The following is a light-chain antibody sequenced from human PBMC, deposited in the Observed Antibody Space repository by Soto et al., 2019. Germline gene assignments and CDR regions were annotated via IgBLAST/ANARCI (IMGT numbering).Light chain of an antibody. J-gene: IGKJ4*01. CDR1: QSLLYSSSNKNY. CDR3: QQYYSATLT. Sequence: DIVMTQSPDSLAVSLGERATINCKSSQSLLYSSSNKNYLAWYQQKPGQSPKLLIYWASTRETGVPDRFSGSGSETDFTLTISSLQAEDVAVYYCQQYYSATLTFGGGNKVEIK. CDR2: WAS. V-gene: IGKV4-1*01.